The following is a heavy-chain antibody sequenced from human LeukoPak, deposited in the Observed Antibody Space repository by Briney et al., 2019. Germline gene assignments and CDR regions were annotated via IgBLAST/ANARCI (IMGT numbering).Heavy chain of an antibody. J-gene: IGHJ5*02. CDR3: ARHRRWGVVVAGTRGWFDP. D-gene: IGHD3-22*01. Sequence: PGGSLRLSCAASGFTFSSYSMNWVRQAPGKGLEWIGEINHSGSTNYNPSLKSRVTISVDTSKNQFSLKLSSVTAADTAVYYCARHRRWGVVVAGTRGWFDPWGQGTLVTVSS. CDR2: INHSGST. V-gene: IGHV4-34*01. CDR1: GFTFSSYS.